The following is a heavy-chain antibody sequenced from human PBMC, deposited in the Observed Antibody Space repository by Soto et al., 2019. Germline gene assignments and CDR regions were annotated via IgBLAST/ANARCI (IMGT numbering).Heavy chain of an antibody. CDR2: ITWNGGNI. V-gene: IGHV3-9*01. J-gene: IGHJ3*02. CDR1: GFTFDDYA. CDR3: AKSIWRLTDAFDI. Sequence: EVQLVESGGGLVQPGRSLRLSCAASGFTFDDYAMHWFRQAPGKGLGWVSGITWNGGNIGYADSVKGRFTISRDTAKNSLYLQMNSLRPEDTAFYYCAKSIWRLTDAFDIWGQGTMVTVSS. D-gene: IGHD6-25*01.